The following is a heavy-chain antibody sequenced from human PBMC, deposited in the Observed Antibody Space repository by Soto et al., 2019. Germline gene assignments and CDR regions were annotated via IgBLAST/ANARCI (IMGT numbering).Heavy chain of an antibody. CDR2: INWNGGST. Sequence: EVQLVESGGGVVRLGGSLRLSCAASGFTFDDYGMSWVRQAPGKGLEWVSGINWNGGSTGYADSVKGRFTISRDNAKNSLYLQMNSLRAEDTALYYCARLYGSGSTRRVRIDYWGQGTLVTVSS. D-gene: IGHD3-10*01. CDR1: GFTFDDYG. J-gene: IGHJ4*02. V-gene: IGHV3-20*04. CDR3: ARLYGSGSTRRVRIDY.